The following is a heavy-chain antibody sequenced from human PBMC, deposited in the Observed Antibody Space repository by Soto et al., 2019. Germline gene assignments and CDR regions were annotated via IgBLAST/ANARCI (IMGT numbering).Heavy chain of an antibody. Sequence: XETLSLTCAVYSSSITNDHCWGLLRQPPVKVLECLGCFHRSGPTYYRPSLKSRLAISAEMSKNRVSLSLTSVTAADTAIYYCITRYGLCRAYYWGRGILVTVSS. CDR2: FHRSGPT. D-gene: IGHD1-1*01. V-gene: IGHV4-38-2*01. J-gene: IGHJ4*02. CDR1: SSSITNDHC. CDR3: ITRYGLCRAYY.